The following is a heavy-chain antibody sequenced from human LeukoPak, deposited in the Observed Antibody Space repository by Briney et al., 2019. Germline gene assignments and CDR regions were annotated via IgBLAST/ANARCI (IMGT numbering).Heavy chain of an antibody. CDR3: ATGRIYYDSSGYYQLDY. CDR2: FDPEDGET. Sequence: ASVKVSFKVSGYTLTELSMHWVRQAPGKGLEWMGGFDPEDGETIYAQKFQGRVTMTEDTSTDTAYMELSSLRPEDTAVYYCATGRIYYDSSGYYQLDYWGQGTLVTVSS. CDR1: GYTLTELS. J-gene: IGHJ4*02. V-gene: IGHV1-24*01. D-gene: IGHD3-22*01.